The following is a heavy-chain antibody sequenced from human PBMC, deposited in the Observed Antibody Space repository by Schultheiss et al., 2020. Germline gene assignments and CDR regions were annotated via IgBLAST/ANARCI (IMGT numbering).Heavy chain of an antibody. V-gene: IGHV4-59*12. CDR2: VYYSGNT. Sequence: SQTLSLTCIVSGAPISSYYWSWIRQPPGKGLEWIGYVYYSGNTNYNPSLKSRVTLSVDTSKNQFSLKLSSVTAADTAVYYCARVNERYYGMDVWGQGTTVTVSS. J-gene: IGHJ6*02. CDR3: ARVNERYYGMDV. D-gene: IGHD1-1*01. CDR1: GAPISSYY.